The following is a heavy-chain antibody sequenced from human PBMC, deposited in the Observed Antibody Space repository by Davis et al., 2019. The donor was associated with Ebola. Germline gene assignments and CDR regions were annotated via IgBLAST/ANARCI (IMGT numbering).Heavy chain of an antibody. CDR2: MNPNSGNT. CDR3: ARGFFRFDP. CDR1: GYTFTSYA. Sequence: AASVKVSCKASGYTFTSYAMNWVRQAPGQWLEWMGLMNPNSGNTGYAQKFQGIVTMTRNTSISTAYMELISLRSEDTAVYYCARGFFRFDPWGQGTLVTVSS. J-gene: IGHJ5*02. D-gene: IGHD3-3*01. V-gene: IGHV1-8*02.